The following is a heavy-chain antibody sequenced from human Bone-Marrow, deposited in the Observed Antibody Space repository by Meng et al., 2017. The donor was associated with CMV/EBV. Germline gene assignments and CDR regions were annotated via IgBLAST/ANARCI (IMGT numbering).Heavy chain of an antibody. CDR1: GASPGSYY. CDR3: ARASYDSSGYYYYFDQ. CDR2: VYYSGST. Sequence: SETLSLTCNVSGASPGSYYGGWIRQPPGKGLEWIGYVYYSGSTDYNPSLKSRLNRSVDTSKNQFSLQLSSVTAADTAGYYCARASYDSSGYYYYFDQWGQGTLVTVSS. J-gene: IGHJ4*02. V-gene: IGHV4-59*01. D-gene: IGHD3-22*01.